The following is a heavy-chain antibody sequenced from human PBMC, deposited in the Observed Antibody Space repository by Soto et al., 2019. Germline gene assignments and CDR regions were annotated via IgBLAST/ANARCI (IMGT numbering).Heavy chain of an antibody. Sequence: QVQLQQWGAGLLKPSETLSLTCAVYGGSFSGYYWSWIRKPPGKGLEWIGEIKHSGSTNYNPSLKSRVTISVDTAKNQFSLKLSSVTSADTAVYYCARNRIRVWFGELSYFDPWGQVTLVTVSS. J-gene: IGHJ5*02. CDR3: ARNRIRVWFGELSYFDP. CDR2: IKHSGST. D-gene: IGHD3-10*01. V-gene: IGHV4-34*01. CDR1: GGSFSGYY.